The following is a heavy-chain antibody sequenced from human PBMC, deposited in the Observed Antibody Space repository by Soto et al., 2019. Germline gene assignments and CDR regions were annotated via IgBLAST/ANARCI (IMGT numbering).Heavy chain of an antibody. D-gene: IGHD3-22*01. Sequence: SGPTLVNPTQTLTLTCTFSGFSLSTSGVGVGWIRQPPGKALEWLALIYWDDDKRYSPSLKSRLTITKDTSKNQVVLTMTNMDPVDTATYYCAHTLIVVDPWIISQLYYFDYWGQGTLVTVSS. CDR2: IYWDDDK. CDR1: GFSLSTSGVG. J-gene: IGHJ4*02. CDR3: AHTLIVVDPWIISQLYYFDY. V-gene: IGHV2-5*02.